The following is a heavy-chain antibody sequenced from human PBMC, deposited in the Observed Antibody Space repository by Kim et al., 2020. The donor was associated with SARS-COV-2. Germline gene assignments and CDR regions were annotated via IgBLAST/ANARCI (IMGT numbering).Heavy chain of an antibody. V-gene: IGHV3-48*02. CDR3: ARDTSRVAGWYYGMDV. CDR1: GFTFSSYS. J-gene: IGHJ6*02. Sequence: GGSLRLSCSASGFTFSSYSMNWVRQAPGKGLEWVSYISSSSSTIYYADSVKGRFTISRDNAKNSLYLQMNSLRDEDTAVYYCARDTSRVAGWYYGMDVWGQGTTVTVSS. D-gene: IGHD6-19*01. CDR2: ISSSSSTI.